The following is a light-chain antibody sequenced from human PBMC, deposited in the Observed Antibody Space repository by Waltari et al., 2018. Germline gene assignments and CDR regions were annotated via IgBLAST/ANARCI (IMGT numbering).Light chain of an antibody. V-gene: IGKV1-39*01. CDR3: PQSHLTPN. CDR1: QPILNF. Sequence: DIPMTQSPPSLSASVGDTVTISCRASQPILNFLNWYQHKPGKAPKLLIYATSTLQSGAPSMFSDSGSGTDYAHHITCLQPEDFASYYCPQSHLTPNFGGGTKVQI. CDR2: ATS. J-gene: IGKJ4*01.